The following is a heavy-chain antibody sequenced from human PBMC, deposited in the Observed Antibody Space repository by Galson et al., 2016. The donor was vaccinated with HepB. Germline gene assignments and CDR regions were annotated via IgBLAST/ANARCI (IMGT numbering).Heavy chain of an antibody. V-gene: IGHV1-69*13. CDR2: IIPISGTA. Sequence: SVKVSCKASGGTFSRYALSWVRQAPGQGLEWMGGIIPISGTANYAQRFQGRVTLTADESTSTAYMELSSLRSDDTVVYYCAREAGDYFDSSRKTAYYFDYWGQGTLVTVSS. CDR3: AREAGDYFDSSRKTAYYFDY. J-gene: IGHJ4*02. CDR1: GGTFSRYA. D-gene: IGHD3-22*01.